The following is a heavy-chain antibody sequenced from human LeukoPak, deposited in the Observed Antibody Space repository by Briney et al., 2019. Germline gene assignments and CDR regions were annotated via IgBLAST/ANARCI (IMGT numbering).Heavy chain of an antibody. CDR3: ASRDRSSTSCGYFDY. V-gene: IGHV3-66*02. J-gene: IGHJ4*02. Sequence: GGSLRLSCAASGFTVSSNYISWVRQAPGKGLEWVSVIYSGGSTYYAASGKGRFTISRDNSKNTLYLQMNSLRAEDTAVYYCASRDRSSTSCGYFDYGGQGTLVTVSS. CDR2: IYSGGST. D-gene: IGHD2-2*01. CDR1: GFTVSSNY.